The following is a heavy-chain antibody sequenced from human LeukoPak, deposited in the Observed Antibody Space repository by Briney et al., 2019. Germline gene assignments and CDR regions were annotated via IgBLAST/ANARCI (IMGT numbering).Heavy chain of an antibody. CDR2: INDRGVDT. J-gene: IGHJ4*02. Sequence: GGSLRLSCAASGFTFSNYAMSWVRQAPGKGLEWVSGINDRGVDTYYTDSVKGRFTISRDNSKNTLFLQMNNLRAEDTAAYYCARGSFWGQGTLVTVSS. CDR3: ARGSF. D-gene: IGHD3-10*01. CDR1: GFTFSNYA. V-gene: IGHV3-23*01.